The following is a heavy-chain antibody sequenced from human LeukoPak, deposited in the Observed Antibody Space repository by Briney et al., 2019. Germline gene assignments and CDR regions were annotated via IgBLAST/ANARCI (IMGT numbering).Heavy chain of an antibody. J-gene: IGHJ4*02. CDR3: VLPKEDY. Sequence: GASVKVSCRTSGYTFTGDYSHWVRQAPGQGLEWLGRIDPNSGGTKYAQKFQGRVTMTRDTSTSTAYMELRSLRSDDTAVYYCVLPKEDYWGQGTLVTVSS. V-gene: IGHV1-2*06. CDR2: IDPNSGGT. CDR1: GYTFTGDY.